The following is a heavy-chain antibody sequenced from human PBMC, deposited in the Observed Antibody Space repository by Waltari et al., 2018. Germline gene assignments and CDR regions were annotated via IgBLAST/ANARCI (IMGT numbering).Heavy chain of an antibody. J-gene: IGHJ4*02. CDR1: GGSFCGYY. V-gene: IGHV4-34*01. CDR2: INHSGST. CDR3: ARGEVGATFDY. D-gene: IGHD1-26*01. Sequence: QVQLQQWGAGLLQPSATLSLTCAVHGGSFCGYYWSWIRQPPGKGLEWIGEINHSGSTNYNPSLKSRVTISVDTSKNQFSLKLSSVTAADTAVYYCARGEVGATFDYWGQGTLVTVSS.